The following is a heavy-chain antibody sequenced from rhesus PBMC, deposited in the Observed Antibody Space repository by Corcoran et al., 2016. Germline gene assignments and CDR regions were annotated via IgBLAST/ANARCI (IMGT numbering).Heavy chain of an antibody. J-gene: IGHJ5-2*02. D-gene: IGHD2-15*01. CDR3: ARDVVVLTAPPGSFDV. V-gene: IGHV4S12*01. CDR1: GGIRSRGCYY. CDR2: IYSNRKTT. Sequence: QAQLQASGPGGAKTSEALSLTCAVPGGIRSRGCYYSSWTGHAPARGLEGSGGMVCIYSNRKTTNHNPSPKSRVIISIDTAKNQVSLKLRSVAATDTAVYYCARDVVVLTAPPGSFDVWGRGVLVTVSS.